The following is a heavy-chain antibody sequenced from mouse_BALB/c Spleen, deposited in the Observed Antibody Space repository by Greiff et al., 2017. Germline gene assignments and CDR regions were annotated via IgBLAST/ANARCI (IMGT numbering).Heavy chain of an antibody. V-gene: IGHV1S137*01. D-gene: IGHD2-1*01. CDR2: ISTYYGDA. CDR1: GYTFTDYA. J-gene: IGHJ2*01. CDR3: ARSWDYGNFVGY. Sequence: VKLVESGAELVRPGVSVKISCKGSGYTFTDYAMHWVKQSLAKSLEWIGVISTYYGDASYNQKFKGKATMTVDKSSSTAYMELARLTSEDSAIYYCARSWDYGNFVGYWGQGTTLTVSS.